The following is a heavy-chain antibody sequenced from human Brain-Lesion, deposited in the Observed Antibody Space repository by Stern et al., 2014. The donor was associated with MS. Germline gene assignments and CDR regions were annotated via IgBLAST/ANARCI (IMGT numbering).Heavy chain of an antibody. Sequence: DVQLLESGGGLIQPGGSLSLSCAASGFRVSTNFLSWLRQAPGTAMEWVSLMYSRGGTNYADSVKGRFTISRDSSKNTLYLQMSDLRAEDTAVYYCARKTDTAVGGDYWGPGTLVTVSS. D-gene: IGHD5-18*01. J-gene: IGHJ4*02. V-gene: IGHV3-53*01. CDR3: ARKTDTAVGGDY. CDR1: GFRVSTNF. CDR2: MYSRGGT.